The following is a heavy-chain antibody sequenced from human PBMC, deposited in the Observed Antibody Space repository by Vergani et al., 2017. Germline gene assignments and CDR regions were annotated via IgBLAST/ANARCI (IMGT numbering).Heavy chain of an antibody. J-gene: IGHJ4*02. CDR3: ARAPLRTVTTVRIDC. CDR2: INHIGST. V-gene: IGHV4-34*01. D-gene: IGHD4-17*01. Sequence: QVQLQQWGAGLLKPSETLSLTCAVYGGSFSGYYWSWIRQPPGKGLEWIGEINHIGSTNYNPSLKSRVTISVDTSKNQFSLKLSSVTAADPAVYYCARAPLRTVTTVRIDCWGEGSLATV. CDR1: GGSFSGYY.